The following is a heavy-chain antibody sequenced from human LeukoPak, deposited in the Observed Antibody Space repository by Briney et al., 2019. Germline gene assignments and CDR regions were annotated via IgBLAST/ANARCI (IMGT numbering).Heavy chain of an antibody. CDR2: INAANGDA. J-gene: IGHJ3*02. Sequence: ASVKVSCKASGFIFTSHFMHWVRQAPGQRLEWMGWINAANGDAKYSQKFQNRVTITTDTSASTANMELSSLRSEDTAVYYCARETALTQNDAFDIWGQGTMVTVSS. CDR1: GFIFTSHF. D-gene: IGHD3-9*01. V-gene: IGHV1-3*01. CDR3: ARETALTQNDAFDI.